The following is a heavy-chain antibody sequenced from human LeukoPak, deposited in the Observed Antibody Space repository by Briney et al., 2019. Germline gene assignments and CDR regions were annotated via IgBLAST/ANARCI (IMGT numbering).Heavy chain of an antibody. CDR2: INPNSGGT. Sequence: ASVKVSCKASGYTSTGYYVLWVRQAPGQGLEWMGWINPNSGGTNSAQKFQGRVTLTRDTSISTAYMELSSLRSDDTAVYYCARDLYSSGWTGAFDIWGQGTMVTVSS. V-gene: IGHV1-2*02. J-gene: IGHJ3*02. D-gene: IGHD6-19*01. CDR3: ARDLYSSGWTGAFDI. CDR1: GYTSTGYY.